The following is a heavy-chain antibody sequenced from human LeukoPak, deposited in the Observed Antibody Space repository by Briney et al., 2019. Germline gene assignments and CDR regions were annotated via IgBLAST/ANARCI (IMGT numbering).Heavy chain of an antibody. CDR3: ARHGTHSSGWYSDYYYGMDV. Sequence: SETLSLTCTVSGGSISSYYWSWIRQPPGKGLEWIGHIYYSGSTNYNPSLKSRVTISVDTSKNQFSLKLSSVTAADTAVYYCARHGTHSSGWYSDYYYGMDVWGQGTTVTVSS. V-gene: IGHV4-59*08. D-gene: IGHD6-19*01. CDR2: IYYSGST. CDR1: GGSISSYY. J-gene: IGHJ6*02.